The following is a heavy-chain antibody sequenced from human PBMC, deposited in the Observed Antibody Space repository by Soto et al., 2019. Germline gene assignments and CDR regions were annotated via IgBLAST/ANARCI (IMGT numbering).Heavy chain of an antibody. CDR3: ARTLYSYGPRFDY. CDR1: GGSISSYY. J-gene: IGHJ4*02. Sequence: QVQLQESGPGLVKPSETLSLTCTVSGGSISSYYWSWIRQPPGKGLEWIGYIYYSGSTNYNPSLXXRXPISVDTSKNQFSLKLSSVTAADTAVYYCARTLYSYGPRFDYWGQGTLVTVSS. D-gene: IGHD5-18*01. CDR2: IYYSGST. V-gene: IGHV4-59*01.